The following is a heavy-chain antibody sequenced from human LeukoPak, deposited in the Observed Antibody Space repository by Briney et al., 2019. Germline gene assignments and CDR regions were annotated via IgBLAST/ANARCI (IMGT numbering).Heavy chain of an antibody. CDR2: IHYDGSNK. Sequence: GGSLRLSCAASGFTFSSYAMHWVRQAPGKGLEWVAVIHYDGSNKYYAGSGKGRFTISRENSKNTLYLQMNSLRAEDTAVYYCAKDLLYAYPAAYFDYGGQGTLVTVSS. V-gene: IGHV3-30*02. CDR3: AKDLLYAYPAAYFDY. J-gene: IGHJ4*02. CDR1: GFTFSSYA. D-gene: IGHD2-2*02.